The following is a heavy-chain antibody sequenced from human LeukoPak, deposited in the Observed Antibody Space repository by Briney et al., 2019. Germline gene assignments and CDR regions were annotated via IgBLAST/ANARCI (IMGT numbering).Heavy chain of an antibody. V-gene: IGHV3-33*01. CDR2: IWYDGSNK. J-gene: IGHJ1*01. Sequence: GGSLRLSCAASGFTFSNYGMHRVRQAPGKGLEWVAVIWYDGSNKYYADSVKGRFTISRDNSKNTLYLQMNSLRAEDTAVYYCARERVPYSGYYGDSFQHWGQGTLVTVSS. CDR3: ARERVPYSGYYGDSFQH. CDR1: GFTFSNYG. D-gene: IGHD3-22*01.